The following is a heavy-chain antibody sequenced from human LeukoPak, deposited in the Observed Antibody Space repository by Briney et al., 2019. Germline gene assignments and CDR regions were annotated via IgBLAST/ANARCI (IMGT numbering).Heavy chain of an antibody. CDR2: IYNRGNT. D-gene: IGHD3-16*01. CDR1: GGSINSYY. CDR3: ARESGSYLWRSWLNP. V-gene: IGHV4-59*01. J-gene: IGHJ5*02. Sequence: SETLSLTCTVSGGSINSYYWTWIRQPPGKGLEWIGNIYNRGNTNYNPSLKSRVTISVDTSKNQFSLKLNSVTAADTAVYYCARESGSYLWRSWLNPWGQGTLVTVSS.